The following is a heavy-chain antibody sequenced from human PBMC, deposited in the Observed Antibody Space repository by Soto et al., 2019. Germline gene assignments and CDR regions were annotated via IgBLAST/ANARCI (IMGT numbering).Heavy chain of an antibody. CDR3: ARDGVIGCSGGSCYSFHYYYGMDV. CDR2: ISYDGSNK. D-gene: IGHD2-15*01. CDR1: GFTFSSYA. Sequence: GGSLRLSCAASGFTFSSYAMHWVRQAPGKGLEWVAVISYDGSNKYYADSVKGRFTISRDNSKNTLYLQMNSLRAEDTAVYYCARDGVIGCSGGSCYSFHYYYGMDVWGQGTTVTVS. V-gene: IGHV3-30-3*01. J-gene: IGHJ6*02.